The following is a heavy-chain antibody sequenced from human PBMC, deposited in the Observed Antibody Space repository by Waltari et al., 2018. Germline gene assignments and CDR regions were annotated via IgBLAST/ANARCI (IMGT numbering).Heavy chain of an antibody. CDR2: ISAHAGNT. D-gene: IGHD6-19*01. CDR3: ATAVGGNMEFDS. V-gene: IGHV1-18*01. J-gene: IGHJ5*01. Sequence: QVHLVQSGAEVKKPGASVKVSCKASAYTFSTYGITWVRQAPGQGLGWVGWISAHAGNTNSPQKCQGRPTLTTDTSTYTAFMELSRLTSDDTAVYYCATAVGGNMEFDSWGHGTLVTVSA. CDR1: AYTFSTYG.